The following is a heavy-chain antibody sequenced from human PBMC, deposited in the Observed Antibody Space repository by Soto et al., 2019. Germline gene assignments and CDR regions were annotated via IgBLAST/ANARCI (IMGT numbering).Heavy chain of an antibody. Sequence: GPSVKVSCKASGYTFTSYGISWVRQAPGQGLEWMGWISAYNGNRNYVQKLQGRVTMTTDTSTSTAYMELRSLRSDDTAVYYCARLYCISTSCYLGMDVWGQGTTVTVSS. CDR3: ARLYCISTSCYLGMDV. CDR1: GYTFTSYG. CDR2: ISAYNGNR. J-gene: IGHJ6*02. D-gene: IGHD2-2*01. V-gene: IGHV1-18*01.